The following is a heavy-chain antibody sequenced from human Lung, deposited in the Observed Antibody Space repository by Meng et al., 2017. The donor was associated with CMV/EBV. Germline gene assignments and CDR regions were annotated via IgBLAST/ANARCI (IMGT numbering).Heavy chain of an antibody. J-gene: IGHJ6*02. Sequence: ESXKISXAASGFRFSSYWMHWVRQAPGKGLVWVSRLNSDGSGTSSADSVKGRFTISRDNAKNTVYLQMNNLRAEDTAIYYCARDDGSYGSLNGMGVWGRGTXVTVAS. V-gene: IGHV3-74*01. CDR1: GFRFSSYW. CDR2: LNSDGSGT. CDR3: ARDDGSYGSLNGMGV. D-gene: IGHD5-18*01.